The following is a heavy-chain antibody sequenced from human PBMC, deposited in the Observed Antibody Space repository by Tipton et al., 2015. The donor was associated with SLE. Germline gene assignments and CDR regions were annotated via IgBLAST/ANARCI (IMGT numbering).Heavy chain of an antibody. CDR2: IYYGGST. D-gene: IGHD3-9*01. V-gene: IGHV4-39*07. CDR1: GGSISSSSYY. CDR3: ARGKRHYDVLTGYYSKPHYFDF. J-gene: IGHJ4*02. Sequence: TLSLTCTVSGGSISSSSYYWGWIRQPPGKGLEWVGSIYYGGSTYYNPSLKSRVTISVDTSKNQFSLKLSSVTAADTAVYYCARGKRHYDVLTGYYSKPHYFDFWGQGTVVAVSP.